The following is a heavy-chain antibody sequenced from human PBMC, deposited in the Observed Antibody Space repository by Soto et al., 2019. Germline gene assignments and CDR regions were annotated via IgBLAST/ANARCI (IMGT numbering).Heavy chain of an antibody. CDR2: INSDGRFT. J-gene: IGHJ4*02. Sequence: EVQVVESGGGLVQPGGSLRLSCVVSEFTFSSSWMHWVRQRPGEGLVWVSRINSDGRFTNYADSVKGRFTTSRDNAKNMLYLQMNSLRAEDTALYYCVTGWADYWGQGTLVTVSS. V-gene: IGHV3-74*01. D-gene: IGHD1-26*01. CDR3: VTGWADY. CDR1: EFTFSSSW.